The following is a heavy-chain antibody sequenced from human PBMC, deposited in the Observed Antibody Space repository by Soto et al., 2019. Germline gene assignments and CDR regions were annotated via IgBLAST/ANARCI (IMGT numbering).Heavy chain of an antibody. CDR2: INSDGSSA. J-gene: IGHJ1*01. V-gene: IGHV3-74*01. CDR3: AKGVPAATRYFQH. D-gene: IGHD2-2*01. CDR1: GFSFSSYW. Sequence: VQLVESGGGLVQPGGSLRLSCAASGFSFSSYWMHWVRHAPGKGLVWVSRINSDGSSATYADSVKGRFTISRDNAKNTLYLQMNSLTPEDTPVYYCAKGVPAATRYFQHWGQGTLFIVSS.